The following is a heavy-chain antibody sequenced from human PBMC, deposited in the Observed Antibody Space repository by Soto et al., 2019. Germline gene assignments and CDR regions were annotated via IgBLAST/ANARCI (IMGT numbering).Heavy chain of an antibody. CDR2: IYVTGAV. V-gene: IGHV4-31*03. CDR3: ALSILATINNIWFHP. Sequence: LYLTCSASGAALNSGNYYWSWIRQVPGKGLERIGHIYVTGAVDYNPSLRDRITISQDTSERQFSLNLRLVTAADAAVYYCALSILATINNIWFHPWAHGTLTTVSA. CDR1: GAALNSGNYY. D-gene: IGHD5-12*01. J-gene: IGHJ5*02.